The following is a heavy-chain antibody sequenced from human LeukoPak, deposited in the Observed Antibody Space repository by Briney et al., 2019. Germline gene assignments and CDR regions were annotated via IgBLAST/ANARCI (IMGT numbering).Heavy chain of an antibody. D-gene: IGHD1-26*01. J-gene: IGHJ4*02. V-gene: IGHV3-48*02. Sequence: PGGSLRLSCAASGFTFSDFSMNWVRQAPGKGLQWVSYISSSSTTIYYADSVKGRFTISRDNARNSLYLQMNSLRDEDTAVYYCARDLISGAYTFDYWGQRTLVTVSS. CDR2: ISSSSTTI. CDR3: ARDLISGAYTFDY. CDR1: GFTFSDFS.